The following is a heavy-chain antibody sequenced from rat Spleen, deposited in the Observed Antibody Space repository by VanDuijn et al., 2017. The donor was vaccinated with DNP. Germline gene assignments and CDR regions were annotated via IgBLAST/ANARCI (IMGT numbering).Heavy chain of an antibody. J-gene: IGHJ3*01. CDR1: GFTFSNYW. V-gene: IGHV5-58*01. Sequence: EVQLVETGGGLVQPGRSLKLSCVASGFTFSNYWMYWIRQAPGKGLEWVASINTDGGGTHYPDSVKGRITISRDNAENTVYLQMNSLRSEDTATYYCGKDNYADGRDWFAFWGQVTLVTVSS. D-gene: IGHD1-12*02. CDR3: GKDNYADGRDWFAF. CDR2: INTDGGGT.